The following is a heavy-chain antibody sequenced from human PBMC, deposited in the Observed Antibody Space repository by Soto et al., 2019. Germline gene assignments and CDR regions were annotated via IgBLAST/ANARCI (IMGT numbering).Heavy chain of an antibody. CDR3: ARTCITMVRGPDYGMDV. CDR2: IYYSRST. D-gene: IGHD3-10*01. J-gene: IGHJ6*02. CDR1: GGSIFSHY. V-gene: IGHV4-59*11. Sequence: PSETLSLTCTVSGGSIFSHYWGWIRQPPGKGLEYIGYIYYSRSTNYNPSLKSRVTISVDTSKNQFSLKLSSVTAADTAVYYCARTCITMVRGPDYGMDVWGQGTTVTFSS.